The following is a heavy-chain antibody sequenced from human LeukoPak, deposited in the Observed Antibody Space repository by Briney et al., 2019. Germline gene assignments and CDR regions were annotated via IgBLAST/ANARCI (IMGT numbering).Heavy chain of an antibody. Sequence: GGSLRLSCAASGLTFSGYWMHWVRQAPGKGLVWVSHINTDGSSATYADAVKGRFTISRDNAKNTLYLQMNSLRAEDTAVYYCGRVITTATRHGDSWGQGTLVTVSS. CDR1: GLTFSGYW. CDR3: GRVITTATRHGDS. D-gene: IGHD2-15*01. V-gene: IGHV3-74*01. J-gene: IGHJ4*02. CDR2: INTDGSSA.